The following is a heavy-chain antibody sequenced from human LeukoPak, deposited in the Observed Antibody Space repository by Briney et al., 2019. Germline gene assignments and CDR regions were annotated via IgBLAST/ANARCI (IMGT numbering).Heavy chain of an antibody. V-gene: IGHV1-18*01. CDR1: GYTFTSYG. J-gene: IGHJ6*02. Sequence: ASVKVSCKASGYTFTSYGISWVRQAPGQGLEWMGWISAYNGNTNYAQKLQGRVTMTTDTSTSTAYMELRSLRSDDTAVYYCARDRVGDSSGYCYITNYYYYGMDVWGQGTTVTVSS. D-gene: IGHD3-22*01. CDR3: ARDRVGDSSGYCYITNYYYYGMDV. CDR2: ISAYNGNT.